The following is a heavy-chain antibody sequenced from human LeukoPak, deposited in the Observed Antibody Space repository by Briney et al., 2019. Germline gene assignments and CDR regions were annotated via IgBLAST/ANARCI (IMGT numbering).Heavy chain of an antibody. V-gene: IGHV3-11*01. J-gene: IGHJ4*02. D-gene: IGHD3-10*01. Sequence: PGGSLRLSCAASGFTFSDHYMSWIRQVPGKGLEWVSYISSSGSTIYYADPVKGRFTISRDDAKNSLYLQMNSLRAEDTAVYYCARDLEVRGNSLDYWGQGTLVTVSS. CDR1: GFTFSDHY. CDR3: ARDLEVRGNSLDY. CDR2: ISSSGSTI.